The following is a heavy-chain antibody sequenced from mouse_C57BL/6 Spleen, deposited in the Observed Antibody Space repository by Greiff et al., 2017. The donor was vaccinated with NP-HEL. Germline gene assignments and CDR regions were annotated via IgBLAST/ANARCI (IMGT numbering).Heavy chain of an antibody. CDR2: IYPGDGDT. D-gene: IGHD1-1*01. J-gene: IGHJ2*01. CDR1: GYAFSSSW. Sequence: QVQLKQSVPELVKPGASVKISCKASGYAFSSSWMNWVKQRPGKGLEWIGRIYPGDGDTNYNGKFKGKATLTADKSSSTAYMQLISLTSEDSAVYFCARFTTVVATWTFYFDYWGQGTTLTVSS. CDR3: ARFTTVVATWTFYFDY. V-gene: IGHV1-82*01.